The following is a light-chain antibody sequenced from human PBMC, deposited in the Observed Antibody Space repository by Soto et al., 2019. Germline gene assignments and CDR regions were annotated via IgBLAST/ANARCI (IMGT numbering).Light chain of an antibody. Sequence: DIVMAQTPLSLSFTPGEPASISCRSSQSLLHSNGNHYLEWYFQKPGQSPQLLIYLASIRASGVPDRFSVSGSGTDFTLKISRVEAEDVGIYYCMHALHTPRTFGQGTKVEIK. V-gene: IGKV2-28*01. CDR1: QSLLHSNGNHY. CDR3: MHALHTPRT. J-gene: IGKJ1*01. CDR2: LAS.